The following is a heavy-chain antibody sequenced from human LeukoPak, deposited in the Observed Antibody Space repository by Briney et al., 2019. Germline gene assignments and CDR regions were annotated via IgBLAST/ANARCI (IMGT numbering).Heavy chain of an antibody. CDR3: ARGAVVSQIDY. Sequence: GESLKISCKGSGYTFTSYGISWVRQAPGQGLEWRGWISAYNSNTNYAQKLQGRVTMTTDTSTSTAYVELRSLRSDDTAVYYCARGAVVSQIDYWGQGTLVTVSS. CDR1: GYTFTSYG. V-gene: IGHV1-18*01. CDR2: ISAYNSNT. D-gene: IGHD3-22*01. J-gene: IGHJ4*02.